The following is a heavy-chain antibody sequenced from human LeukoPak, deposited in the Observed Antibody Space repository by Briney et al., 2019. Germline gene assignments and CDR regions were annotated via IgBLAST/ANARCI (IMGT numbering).Heavy chain of an antibody. Sequence: GGSLRLSCAASGFTFSRYAMSWARQAPGKGLEWVSLIESSGATTYYADSVKGRFTISRDDSKNTLYLQMNSLRAEDTAVYYCAREKSSGWYPYYFDYWGQGTLVTVSS. CDR1: GFTFSRYA. CDR2: IESSGATT. V-gene: IGHV3-23*01. D-gene: IGHD6-19*01. J-gene: IGHJ4*02. CDR3: AREKSSGWYPYYFDY.